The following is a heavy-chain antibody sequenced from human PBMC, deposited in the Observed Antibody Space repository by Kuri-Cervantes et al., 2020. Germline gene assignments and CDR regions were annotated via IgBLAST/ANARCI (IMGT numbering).Heavy chain of an antibody. J-gene: IGHJ4*02. Sequence: SETLSLTCTVSGGSISSSSYYWGWIRQPPGKGLEWIGSIYYSGSTYYNPSLKSRVTISVDTSKNQFSLKLSSVTAADTAVYYCARWILYGGNPRAFDYWGQGTLVTVSS. CDR1: GGSISSSSYY. CDR2: IYYSGST. V-gene: IGHV4-39*07. CDR3: ARWILYGGNPRAFDY. D-gene: IGHD4-23*01.